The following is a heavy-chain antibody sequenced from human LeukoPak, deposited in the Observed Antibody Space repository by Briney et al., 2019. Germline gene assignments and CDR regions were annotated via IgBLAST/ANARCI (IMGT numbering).Heavy chain of an antibody. V-gene: IGHV3-23*01. Sequence: GGSLRLSCATSGFTFNTYAMSWVRQAPGKGLDWFSVISYDGGSTYYEDSVKGRFTISRDDSKNTLYLQMNSLRAEDTAVYYCAKGADGRAVAGTASGLFDCWGLGTLVTVSS. CDR2: ISYDGGST. CDR3: AKGADGRAVAGTASGLFDC. D-gene: IGHD6-19*01. CDR1: GFTFNTYA. J-gene: IGHJ4*02.